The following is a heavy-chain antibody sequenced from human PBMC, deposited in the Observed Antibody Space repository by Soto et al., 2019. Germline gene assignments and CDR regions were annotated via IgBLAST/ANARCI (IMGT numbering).Heavy chain of an antibody. J-gene: IGHJ4*02. CDR2: INHSGST. CDR1: GGSFSGYY. V-gene: IGHV4-34*01. CDR3: ARGKYYASSGYCDFDF. D-gene: IGHD3-22*01. Sequence: SETLSLTCAVYGGSFSGYYWSWIRQPPGKGLEWIGEIEWIGEINHSGSTNYNLSLKSRVTISVDTSKNQFSLKLSSLTAADTAVYYCARGKYYASSGYCDFDFWGQGTLVTFSS.